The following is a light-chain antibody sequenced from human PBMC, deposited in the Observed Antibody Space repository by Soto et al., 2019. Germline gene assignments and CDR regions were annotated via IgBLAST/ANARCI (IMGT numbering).Light chain of an antibody. CDR2: LGS. CDR1: QSLLQSNGYNY. CDR3: MQPLQAPRT. Sequence: EIVMTQSPLSLPVTPGEPASISCRSSQSLLQSNGYNYLDWYLQRPGQSPQLLIFLGSYRASGVPDRFSGSGSGTDFTLKISSVEAEDFGVYYCMQPLQAPRTFDQGTRVEIK. V-gene: IGKV2-28*01. J-gene: IGKJ1*01.